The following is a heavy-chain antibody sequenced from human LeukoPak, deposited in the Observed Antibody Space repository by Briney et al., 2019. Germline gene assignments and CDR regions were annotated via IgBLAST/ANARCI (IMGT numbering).Heavy chain of an antibody. J-gene: IGHJ4*02. CDR3: AKEGVVVAAAYFDY. D-gene: IGHD2-15*01. CDR2: ISYDGSNK. V-gene: IGHV3-30*18. CDR1: GFTFSSYG. Sequence: GGSLRLSCAASGFTFSSYGMHWVRQAPGKGLEWVAVISYDGSNKYYADSVKGRFTISRDNSKNTLYLQMSSLRAEDTAVYYCAKEGVVVAAAYFDYWGQGTLVTVSS.